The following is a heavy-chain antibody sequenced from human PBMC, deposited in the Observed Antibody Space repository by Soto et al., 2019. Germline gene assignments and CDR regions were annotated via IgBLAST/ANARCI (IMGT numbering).Heavy chain of an antibody. CDR2: IYSGGST. V-gene: IGHV3-53*01. J-gene: IGHJ6*02. CDR1: GFTVSSNY. D-gene: IGHD5-12*01. Sequence: GGSLRLSCAASGFTVSSNYMSWVRQAPGKGLEWVSVIYSGGSTYYADSVKGRFTISRDNSKNTLYLQMNSLRAEDTAVYYCARDGDGYIKESWYYGMDVWGQGTTVTVSS. CDR3: ARDGDGYIKESWYYGMDV.